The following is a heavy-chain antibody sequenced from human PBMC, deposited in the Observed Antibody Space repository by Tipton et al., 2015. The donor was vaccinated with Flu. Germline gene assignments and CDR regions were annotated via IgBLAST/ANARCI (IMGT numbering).Heavy chain of an antibody. CDR2: IIPDLGAS. CDR1: GGTFGNYG. J-gene: IGHJ5*02. V-gene: IGHV1-69*09. CDR3: ARDTDAHTFGEIRSFDL. Sequence: QLVQSGPEVEKPGSSAKVSCKASGGTFGNYGFSWVRQDPGQGLEWLGRIIPDLGASIYAQRFQGRVRITADKSTNTAYMELRSLTSDDTAVYYCARDTDAHTFGEIRSFDLWGQGTLVSVSS. D-gene: IGHD2-21*01.